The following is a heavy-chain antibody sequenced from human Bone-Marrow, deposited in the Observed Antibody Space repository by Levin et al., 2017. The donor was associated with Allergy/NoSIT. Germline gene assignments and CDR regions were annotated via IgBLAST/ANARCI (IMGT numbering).Heavy chain of an antibody. D-gene: IGHD3-10*01. V-gene: IGHV3-21*01. CDR2: ISSGGDYI. J-gene: IGHJ4*02. CDR1: GFTFSAYS. CDR3: ARGKNYYGSTSYPTNVDY. Sequence: GGSLRLSCAASGFTFSAYSMNWVRQAPGKGLQWVSSISSGGDYIYYADSMKGRFTISRDNAKTSLYLQMSSLRADHSAVYYCARGKNYYGSTSYPTNVDYWGQGTLVTVSS.